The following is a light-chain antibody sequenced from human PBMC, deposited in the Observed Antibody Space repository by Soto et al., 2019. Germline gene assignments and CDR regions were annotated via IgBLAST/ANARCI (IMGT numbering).Light chain of an antibody. J-gene: IGKJ4*01. CDR1: QSITTY. V-gene: IGKV1-39*01. Sequence: DIQMNQSPSSLSASVGDRVTITCRASQSITTYLNWFQQQPGKAPKLLIYAASSLQSGVPSRFTGIGFGTDFTLTISSLQPGDFATYYCQQSFTTPLTFGGGTKVEIK. CDR2: AAS. CDR3: QQSFTTPLT.